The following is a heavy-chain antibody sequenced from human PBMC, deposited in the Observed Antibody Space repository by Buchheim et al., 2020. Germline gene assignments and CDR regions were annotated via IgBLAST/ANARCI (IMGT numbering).Heavy chain of an antibody. V-gene: IGHV4-59*01. CDR1: TDSLRGYY. Sequence: QVQLQESGPGLVKPSETLSLTCTVSTDSLRGYYWSWIRQTPGMGLEWIGYVYNSGTTKYNPSLESRVTIAVDTSTKRLFLKLTSVTAADTAVYYCARDLGVTMVGGVTVMSGFDVWGQGTT. J-gene: IGHJ6*02. D-gene: IGHD3-10*01. CDR3: ARDLGVTMVGGVTVMSGFDV. CDR2: VYNSGTT.